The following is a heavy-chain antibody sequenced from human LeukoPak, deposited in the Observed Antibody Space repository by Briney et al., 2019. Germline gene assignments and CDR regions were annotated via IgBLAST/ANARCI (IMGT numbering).Heavy chain of an antibody. D-gene: IGHD6-13*01. CDR2: ISGSGDIT. J-gene: IGHJ5*02. V-gene: IGHV3-23*01. CDR1: GFTFSSDA. CDR3: ARGLGDSSNWYWFDP. Sequence: GGSLRLSCAASGFTFSSDALTWVRQAPGKGLEWVSGISGSGDITYYVDSVKGRFIISRDNAKNTMYLQMNSLRAEDTAIYYCARGLGDSSNWYWFDPWGQGTLVTVSS.